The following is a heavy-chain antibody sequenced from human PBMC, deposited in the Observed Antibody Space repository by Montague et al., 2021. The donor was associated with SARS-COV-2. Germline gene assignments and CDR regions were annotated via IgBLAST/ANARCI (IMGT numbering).Heavy chain of an antibody. CDR1: GFKFNDSA. CDR3: AKDHYASGKMGFFDL. Sequence: SLRLSCAASGFKFNDSAMYWVRQAPGKGLEWVSGINWNSGSVDYADSVKGRFTISRDNTKNSLFLQMNSLRTEDTALYYCAKDHYASGKMGFFDLWGRGTLVTVSS. D-gene: IGHD3-16*01. V-gene: IGHV3-9*01. J-gene: IGHJ2*01. CDR2: INWNSGSV.